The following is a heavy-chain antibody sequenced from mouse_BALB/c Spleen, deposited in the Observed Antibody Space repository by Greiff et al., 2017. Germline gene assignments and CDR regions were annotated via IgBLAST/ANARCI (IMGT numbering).Heavy chain of an antibody. V-gene: IGHV2-6-7*01. CDR2: IWGDGST. CDR3: ARGLRQCYAMDY. Sequence: VQLQQSGPGLVAPSQSLSITCTVSGFSLTGYGVNWVRQPQGKGLEWLGMIWGDGSTDYNSALKSRLSISKDNSKSQVFLKMNSLQTDDTARYYCARGLRQCYAMDYWGQGTSVTVSS. J-gene: IGHJ4*01. D-gene: IGHD2-12*01. CDR1: GFSLTGYG.